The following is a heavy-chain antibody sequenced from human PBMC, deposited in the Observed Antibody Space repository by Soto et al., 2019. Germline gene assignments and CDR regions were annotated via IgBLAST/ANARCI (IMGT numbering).Heavy chain of an antibody. J-gene: IGHJ3*02. CDR2: IYHSGST. CDR1: GVSINSANW. Sequence: QMQLQESGPGLVKPSGTLSLTCTVSGVSINSANWWTWVRQSPGKGLEWIGEIYHSGSTNFNPSLKRRVTISVDNPKNQFYLELTSGNAADTAVYYCARYCGGGKWYLGAFYNRGQGTMVTVSS. D-gene: IGHD2-15*01. CDR3: ARYCGGGKWYLGAFYN. V-gene: IGHV4-4*02.